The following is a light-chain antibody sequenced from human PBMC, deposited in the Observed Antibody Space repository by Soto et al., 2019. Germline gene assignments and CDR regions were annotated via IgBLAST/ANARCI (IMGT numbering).Light chain of an antibody. J-gene: IGKJ2*01. CDR1: QSISSW. CDR2: KAS. Sequence: DIQMTQSPSTLSASVGERVSIACRASQSISSWLAWYQHKPGKAPKVLIYKASSLQSGVPSRFSSSGFGTEFTLTISSLQPDDFATYYCQQYGSDPFSFGQGTKLEIK. V-gene: IGKV1-5*03. CDR3: QQYGSDPFS.